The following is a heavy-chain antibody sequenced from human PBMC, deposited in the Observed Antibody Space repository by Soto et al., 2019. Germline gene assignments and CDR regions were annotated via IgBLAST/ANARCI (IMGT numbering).Heavy chain of an antibody. CDR1: GFSLSTSGVG. V-gene: IGHV2-5*02. CDR3: AHSFSSAQGDAFDT. J-gene: IGHJ3*02. CDR2: IYWDDDK. Sequence: QITLKESGPTLVKPTQTLTLTCSFSGFSLSTSGVGVGWIRQPPGKALEWLALIYWDDDKRYSPSLKSRLTITKDTSKSQVVLTMTNMDPVDTATYYCAHSFSSAQGDAFDTWGQGTMVTVSS.